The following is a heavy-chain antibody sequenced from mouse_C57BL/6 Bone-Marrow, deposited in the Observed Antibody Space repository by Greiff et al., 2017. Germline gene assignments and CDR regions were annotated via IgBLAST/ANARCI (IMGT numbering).Heavy chain of an antibody. J-gene: IGHJ1*03. V-gene: IGHV1-22*01. CDR2: INPNNGGT. CDR3: ARRRGYWYFDV. CDR1: GYTFPDYN. Sequence: SGPELVKPGASVEMSCKASGYTFPDYNMHWVQQSHGKSLEWIGYINPNNGGTNYNQKFKGKATLTVNKSSCTAYMELRSLTSEDSAVYYCARRRGYWYFDVWGTGTTVTVSS.